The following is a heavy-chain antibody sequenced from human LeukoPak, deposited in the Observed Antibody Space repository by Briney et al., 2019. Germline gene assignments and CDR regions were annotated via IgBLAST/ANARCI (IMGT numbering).Heavy chain of an antibody. D-gene: IGHD3-10*01. Sequence: ASVKVSCKASGYTSTGYYMHWVRQAPGQGLEWMGWINPNSGDTNYAQKFQGRVTMTRDTSISTAYMELSRLRSDDTAVYYCATLLSALETKPWGQGTQVTVSS. CDR1: GYTSTGYY. J-gene: IGHJ5*02. CDR2: INPNSGDT. CDR3: ATLLSALETKP. V-gene: IGHV1-2*02.